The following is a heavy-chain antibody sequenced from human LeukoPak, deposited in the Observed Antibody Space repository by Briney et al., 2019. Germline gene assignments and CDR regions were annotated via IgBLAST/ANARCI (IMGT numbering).Heavy chain of an antibody. CDR3: ARGFEVRGVFHFDY. CDR1: GFTFSSYA. J-gene: IGHJ4*02. V-gene: IGHV3-30-3*01. CDR2: ISYDGSNK. D-gene: IGHD3-10*01. Sequence: GGSLRLSCAASGFTFSSYAMHWVRQAPGKGLEWVAVISYDGSNKYYADSVKGRFTISRDNSKNTLYLQMNSLRAEDTAVYYCARGFEVRGVFHFDYWGQGTLVTVSS.